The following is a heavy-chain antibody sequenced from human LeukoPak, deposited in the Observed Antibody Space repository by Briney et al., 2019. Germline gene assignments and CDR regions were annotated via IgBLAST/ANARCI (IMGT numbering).Heavy chain of an antibody. V-gene: IGHV3-33*01. J-gene: IGHJ6*02. CDR3: ARDTYYDFWSGYSPYGMDV. Sequence: GGSLRLSCAASGFTFSSYGMHWVRQAPGKGLEWVAVIWYDGSNKYYADSVKGRFTISRDNSKNTLYLQMNSLRAEDTAVYYCARDTYYDFWSGYSPYGMDVWGQGTTVTVSS. CDR1: GFTFSSYG. D-gene: IGHD3-3*01. CDR2: IWYDGSNK.